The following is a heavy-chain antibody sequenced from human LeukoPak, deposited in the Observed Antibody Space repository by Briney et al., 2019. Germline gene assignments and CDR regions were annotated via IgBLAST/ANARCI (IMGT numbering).Heavy chain of an antibody. D-gene: IGHD2-21*02. Sequence: GGSLRLSCAASGFTFSSYWMSWVCQAPGKGLEWVANIKQDGSEKYYVDSVKGRFTISRDNAKDSLYLQMNSLRAEDTAVYYCVRVVVTGFPVYWGQGTLVTVST. CDR1: GFTFSSYW. J-gene: IGHJ4*02. CDR3: VRVVVTGFPVY. V-gene: IGHV3-7*04. CDR2: IKQDGSEK.